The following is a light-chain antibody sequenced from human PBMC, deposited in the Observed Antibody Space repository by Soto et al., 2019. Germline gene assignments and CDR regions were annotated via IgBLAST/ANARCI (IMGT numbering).Light chain of an antibody. J-gene: IGLJ1*01. Sequence: QSVLTQPPSASGTPGQRVTISASGSSSNIGSNTVSWYQQLPGTAPKLLIYDNDERPPGVPDRFSGSKSATSASLAISGLQSEDEGDYYCATWDDSRNGYVFGPGTKVTVL. V-gene: IGLV1-44*01. CDR1: SSNIGSNT. CDR3: ATWDDSRNGYV. CDR2: DND.